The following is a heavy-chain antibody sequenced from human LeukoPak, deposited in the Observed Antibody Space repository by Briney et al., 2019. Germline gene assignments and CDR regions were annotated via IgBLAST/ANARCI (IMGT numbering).Heavy chain of an antibody. J-gene: IGHJ5*02. CDR2: IRDNESDK. CDR3: ARDQSHYDSSGSLSAP. V-gene: IGHV3-30*02. Sequence: PGGSLSLSCAASGFTFSTYGMHWVRQAPGKGLEWVAFIRDNESDKYYADSVKGRFTISRDNSKNTLYLQMNSLTPDDTALYYCARDQSHYDSSGSLSAPGGQGTRVTVS. CDR1: GFTFSTYG. D-gene: IGHD3-22*01.